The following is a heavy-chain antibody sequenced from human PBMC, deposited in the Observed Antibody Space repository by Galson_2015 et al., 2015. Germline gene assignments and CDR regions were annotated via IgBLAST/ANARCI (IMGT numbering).Heavy chain of an antibody. D-gene: IGHD3-22*01. Sequence: SVKVSCKASGHTFTNYTLHWVRQAPGQRLEWMGWINADYGNTKYSQKFQGRVTITGDTSARTAYMELRTLRSEDTAVYFCARLHYYYDNSGYLVRYFDLWGRGTLVTFS. V-gene: IGHV1-3*01. CDR3: ARLHYYYDNSGYLVRYFDL. CDR1: GHTFTNYT. CDR2: INADYGNT. J-gene: IGHJ2*01.